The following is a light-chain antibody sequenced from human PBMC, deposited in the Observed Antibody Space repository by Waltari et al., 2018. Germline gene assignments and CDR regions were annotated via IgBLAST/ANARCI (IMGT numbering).Light chain of an antibody. CDR3: QQSYSPLP. CDR2: AAS. V-gene: IGKV1-39*01. Sequence: DFQMTQYPSSLSASVGDRVTITCRASQSISTYLNWYQQKPGKAPNLLIYAASSLQSWVPSTFSSTGSGTDFTLTISSLQPEDFATYYCQQSYSPLPLCGGTKVEIK. CDR1: QSISTY. J-gene: IGKJ4*01.